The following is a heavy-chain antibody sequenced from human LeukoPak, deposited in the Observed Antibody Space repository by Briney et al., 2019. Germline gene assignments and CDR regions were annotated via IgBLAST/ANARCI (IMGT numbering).Heavy chain of an antibody. J-gene: IGHJ5*02. V-gene: IGHV3-74*01. CDR2: ISADGSVT. CDR1: GFTFSRYW. Sequence: GGSLRLSCADSGFTFSRYWMHWVRQTPGKGRVWVSCISADGSVTRYADSVKGRFTISRDNTKSTLYLKMHSLRAEDTAVYYCATAGGDGSRMGFDPWGQGTLVTVSS. CDR3: ATAGGDGSRMGFDP. D-gene: IGHD2-15*01.